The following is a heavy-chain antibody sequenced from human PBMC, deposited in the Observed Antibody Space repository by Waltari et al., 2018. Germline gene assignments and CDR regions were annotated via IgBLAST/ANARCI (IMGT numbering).Heavy chain of an antibody. CDR3: AREATHSYYYFLDV. V-gene: IGHV1-2*06. J-gene: IGHJ6*03. CDR1: GYTFVTYA. CDR2: IKPNSGVT. Sequence: QVQLVQSGSELKRPGVSVKVSCKASGYTFVTYALHWVRQTPGQGLEWMGRIKPNSGVTDYAQKCQDRVTMTRDTSSSTAYMELSGLRSDDTAVYYCAREATHSYYYFLDVWGKGTTVTVSS.